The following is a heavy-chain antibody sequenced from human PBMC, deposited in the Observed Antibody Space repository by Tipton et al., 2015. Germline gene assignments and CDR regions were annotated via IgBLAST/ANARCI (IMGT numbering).Heavy chain of an antibody. CDR3: ATLVDGYSRIP. V-gene: IGHV4-34*01. CDR2: INHSGRI. CDR1: GGSFSGYY. D-gene: IGHD5-24*01. J-gene: IGHJ5*02. Sequence: TLSLTCAVSGGSFSGYYWYWIRQPPGKGLEWIGEINHSGRIKYNPSLKSRVTISVDTSKNQFSLKLSSVTAADTAVYYCATLVDGYSRIPWGQGTRVTVSS.